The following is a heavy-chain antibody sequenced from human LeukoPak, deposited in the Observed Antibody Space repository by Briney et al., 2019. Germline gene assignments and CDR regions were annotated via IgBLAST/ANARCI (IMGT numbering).Heavy chain of an antibody. J-gene: IGHJ6*03. V-gene: IGHV7-4-1*02. CDR2: INTNTGNP. CDR3: ARVNKNYPLYYYYMDV. CDR1: GYTFTSYA. D-gene: IGHD1-7*01. Sequence: EASVKVSCKASGYTFTSYAMNWVRQAPGQGLEWMGWINTNTGNPTYARGFTGRFVFSLDTSVSTAYLQISSLKAEDTAVYYCARVNKNYPLYYYYMDVWGKGTTVTVSS.